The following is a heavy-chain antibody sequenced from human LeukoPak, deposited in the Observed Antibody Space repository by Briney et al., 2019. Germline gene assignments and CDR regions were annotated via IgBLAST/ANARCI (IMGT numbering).Heavy chain of an antibody. J-gene: IGHJ4*02. CDR3: ARDRGVAVAGFPDY. Sequence: SVKVSCKASGGTFSSYAISWVRQAPGQGLEWMGGIIPIFGTANYAQKFQGRVTITADESTSTAYMELSSLRSEDTAVYYCARDRGVAVAGFPDYWGQGTLVTVSS. CDR1: GGTFSSYA. D-gene: IGHD6-19*01. CDR2: IIPIFGTA. V-gene: IGHV1-69*13.